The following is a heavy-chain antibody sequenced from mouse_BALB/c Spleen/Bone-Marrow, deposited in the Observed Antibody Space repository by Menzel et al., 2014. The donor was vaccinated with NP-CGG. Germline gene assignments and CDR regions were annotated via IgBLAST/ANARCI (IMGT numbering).Heavy chain of an antibody. D-gene: IGHD1-2*01. CDR1: GFTFSDYY. CDR2: ISNGGGSS. Sequence: EVMLVESGGGLVQPGGSLKLSCATSGFTFSDYYMYWVRQTPEKRLEWVAYISNGGGSSYYPDTVKGRFTISRDNAKNTLYLQMSRLKSEDTAMYYCARRTAYARDYWGQGTSVTVSS. J-gene: IGHJ4*01. V-gene: IGHV5-12*02. CDR3: ARRTAYARDY.